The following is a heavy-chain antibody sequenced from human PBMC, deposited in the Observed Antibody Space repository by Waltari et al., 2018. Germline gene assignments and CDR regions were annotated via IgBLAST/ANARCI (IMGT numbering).Heavy chain of an antibody. D-gene: IGHD5-18*01. J-gene: IGHJ6*02. CDR1: GFLFTYYG. V-gene: IGHV3-30*18. Sequence: QEQLVESGGGVVQPGRSLRLSCEVSGFLFTYYGLPLVRQAAGKGLEWVGVISYDGTNKFYADSVKGRFTISRDNSKHILYLHMDSLRTEDTAVYHCAKANLIQDYFYYFGMDVWGQGTTVTVSS. CDR2: ISYDGTNK. CDR3: AKANLIQDYFYYFGMDV.